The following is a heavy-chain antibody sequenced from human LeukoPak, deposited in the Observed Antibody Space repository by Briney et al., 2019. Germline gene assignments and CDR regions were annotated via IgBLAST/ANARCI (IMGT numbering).Heavy chain of an antibody. D-gene: IGHD3-22*01. V-gene: IGHV4-59*08. Sequence: SETLSLTCTVSGGSISSYYWSWIRQPPGKGLEWIGYIYYSGSTNYNPSLKSRVTISVDTSKNQFSLKLSSVTAADTAVFYCASSHYYDSSGYYYPNWFDPWGQGTLVTVSS. J-gene: IGHJ5*02. CDR2: IYYSGST. CDR3: ASSHYYDSSGYYYPNWFDP. CDR1: GGSISSYY.